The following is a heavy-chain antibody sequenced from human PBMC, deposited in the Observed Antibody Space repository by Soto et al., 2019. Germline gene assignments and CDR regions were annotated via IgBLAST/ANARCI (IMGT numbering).Heavy chain of an antibody. CDR1: GDSITSYN. D-gene: IGHD5-12*01. CDR3: ARDGDGYNY. J-gene: IGHJ4*02. Sequence: SETLSLTCTVSGDSITSYNWNWIRQSPGKGLEWIGYLYHTGTTNSNPSFRSRVTISVDTSKNQFSLKLSSVTAADTAVYYCARDGDGYNYWGQGTLVTVSS. V-gene: IGHV4-59*01. CDR2: LYHTGTT.